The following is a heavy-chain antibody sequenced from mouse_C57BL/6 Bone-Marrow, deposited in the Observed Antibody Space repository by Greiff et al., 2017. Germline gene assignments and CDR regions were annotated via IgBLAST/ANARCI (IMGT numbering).Heavy chain of an antibody. CDR3: AIGFYYDYDLDY. Sequence: QVQLQQPGAELVKPGASVKVSCKASGYTFTSYWMHWVKQRPGQGLEWIGRIHPSDSDTNYNQKFQGKATLTVDKSSSTAYMQLSSLTSEDSAVYYCAIGFYYDYDLDYWGQGTSVTVSS. CDR1: GYTFTSYW. CDR2: IHPSDSDT. D-gene: IGHD2-4*01. V-gene: IGHV1-74*01. J-gene: IGHJ4*01.